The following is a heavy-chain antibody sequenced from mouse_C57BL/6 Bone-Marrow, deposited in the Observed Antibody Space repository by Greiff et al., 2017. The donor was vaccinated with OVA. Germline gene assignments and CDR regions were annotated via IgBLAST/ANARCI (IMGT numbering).Heavy chain of an antibody. CDR3: TRPYDDDPFAY. Sequence: EVKLMESGEGLVKPGGSLKLSCAASGFTFSSYAMSWVRQTPEKRLEWVAYISSGGDYIYYADTVKGRFTISRDNARNTLYLQMSSLKSEDTAMYYCTRPYDDDPFAYWGRGTLVTVSA. D-gene: IGHD2-4*01. J-gene: IGHJ3*01. CDR2: ISSGGDYI. CDR1: GFTFSSYA. V-gene: IGHV5-9-1*02.